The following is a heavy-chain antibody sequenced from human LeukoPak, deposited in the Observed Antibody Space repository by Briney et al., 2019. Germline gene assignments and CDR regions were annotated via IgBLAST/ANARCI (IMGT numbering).Heavy chain of an antibody. CDR1: GGSFSGYY. CDR3: ASRLYSSSSTYNWFDP. Sequence: SETLSLTCAVYGGSFSGYYWSWIRQPPGKGLEWIGEINHSGSTNYNPSLKSRVTISVDTSKNQFSLKLSSVTAVDTAVYYCASRLYSSSSTYNWFDPWGQGTLVTVSS. J-gene: IGHJ5*02. CDR2: INHSGST. V-gene: IGHV4-34*01. D-gene: IGHD6-6*01.